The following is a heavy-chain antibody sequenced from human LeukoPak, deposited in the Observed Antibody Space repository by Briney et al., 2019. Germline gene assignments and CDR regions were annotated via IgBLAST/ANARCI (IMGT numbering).Heavy chain of an antibody. Sequence: GGSLRLSCAASGSTLSNYWMTWVRQAPGKGLEWVANINRDESDKHYVDSVEGRFTISRDNAKNSLYLQMNSLRAEDTAVYYCVRDDGHSYQYASRTYYYDAFDIWGQGTVVTVSS. CDR3: VRDDGHSYQYASRTYYYDAFDI. J-gene: IGHJ3*02. CDR1: GSTLSNYW. CDR2: INRDESDK. D-gene: IGHD3-10*01. V-gene: IGHV3-7*01.